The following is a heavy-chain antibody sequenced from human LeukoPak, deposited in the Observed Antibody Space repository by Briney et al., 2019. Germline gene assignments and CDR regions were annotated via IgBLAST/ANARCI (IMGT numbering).Heavy chain of an antibody. D-gene: IGHD1-26*01. Sequence: GGSLRLSCAASGLTFSSYAMHWVRQAPGKGLGWAAVISYDGSNKYYAESVKGRFTISRDNSKNTLDLQMNSLRAEDTAVYYCARGLLGTTTSYFDYWGQGTLVTVSS. V-gene: IGHV3-30-3*01. J-gene: IGHJ4*02. CDR2: ISYDGSNK. CDR1: GLTFSSYA. CDR3: ARGLLGTTTSYFDY.